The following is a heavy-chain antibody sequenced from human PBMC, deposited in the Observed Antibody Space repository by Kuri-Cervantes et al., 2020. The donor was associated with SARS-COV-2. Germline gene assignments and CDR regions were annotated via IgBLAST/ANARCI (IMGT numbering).Heavy chain of an antibody. CDR1: ETTFPNYD. D-gene: IGHD7-27*01. CDR3: ARDRTNWGSFRDAFDI. V-gene: IGHV1-8*01. Sequence: ASVKVSCKAPETTFPNYDINWVRQATGQGLEWMGMVKTNSGNTLYAQIFQGRVTMTRDTSISTAYMELSRLRSDDTAVYYCARDRTNWGSFRDAFDIWGQGTMVTVSS. J-gene: IGHJ3*02. CDR2: VKTNSGNT.